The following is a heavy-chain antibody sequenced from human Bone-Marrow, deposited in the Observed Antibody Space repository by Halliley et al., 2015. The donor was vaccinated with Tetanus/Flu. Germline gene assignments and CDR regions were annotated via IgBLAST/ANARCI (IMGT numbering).Heavy chain of an antibody. D-gene: IGHD3-10*01. Sequence: EWMGRIDPSDSYTKYSPSFQGHVTISVDKSISTAFLQWSRLKASDTAMYYCAGDGSGSFYFAYWGQGTLVTVSS. V-gene: IGHV5-10-1*01. J-gene: IGHJ4*02. CDR2: IDPSDSYT. CDR3: AGDGSGSFYFAY.